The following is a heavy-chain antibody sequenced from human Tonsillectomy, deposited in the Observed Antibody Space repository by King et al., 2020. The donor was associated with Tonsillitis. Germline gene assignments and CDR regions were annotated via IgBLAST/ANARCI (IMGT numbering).Heavy chain of an antibody. D-gene: IGHD6-19*01. V-gene: IGHV3-30-3*01. CDR3: ARELTVADY. CDR1: GFTFSSYA. CDR2: ISDDGSKK. Sequence: VQLVESGGGVVQPGRSLRLSCAAFGFTFSSYAMHWVRQAPGKGLEWVAVISDDGSKKHYADSVKGRFTISRDNSKNTLYVQMNSLRAEDTAVYYCARELTVADYWGQGTLVTVSS. J-gene: IGHJ4*02.